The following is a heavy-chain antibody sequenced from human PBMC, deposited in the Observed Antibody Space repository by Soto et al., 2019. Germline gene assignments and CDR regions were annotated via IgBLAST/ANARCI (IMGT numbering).Heavy chain of an antibody. V-gene: IGHV1-2*04. CDR1: GYTFTGYY. Sequence: QVQLVQSGAEVKKPGASVKVSCKASGYTFTGYYMHWVRQAPGQGLEWMGWINPNSGGTNYAQKFQGWVTMTRDTSISTAYRELSRLRSDDTAVYYCARDLMHSSGDGGMDVWGQGTTVTVSS. CDR2: INPNSGGT. J-gene: IGHJ6*02. CDR3: ARDLMHSSGDGGMDV. D-gene: IGHD6-19*01.